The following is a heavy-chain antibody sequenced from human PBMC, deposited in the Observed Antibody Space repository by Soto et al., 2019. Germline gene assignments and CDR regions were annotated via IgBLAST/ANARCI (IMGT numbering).Heavy chain of an antibody. Sequence: GGSLRLSCAASGFTFSSYAMHWVRQAPGKGLEWVAVISYDGSNKYYADSVKGRFTISRDNSKNTLYLQMNSLRAEDTAVYYCARRHRVHNWNYGFDYWGQGTLVTVSS. J-gene: IGHJ4*02. D-gene: IGHD1-7*01. CDR1: GFTFSSYA. V-gene: IGHV3-30-3*01. CDR3: ARRHRVHNWNYGFDY. CDR2: ISYDGSNK.